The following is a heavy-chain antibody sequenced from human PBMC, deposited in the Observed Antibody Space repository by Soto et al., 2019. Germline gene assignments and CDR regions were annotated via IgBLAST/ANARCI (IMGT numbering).Heavy chain of an antibody. CDR2: IYHSGST. J-gene: IGHJ4*02. Sequence: QVQLQESGPGLVKPSETLSLTCTVSGGSVSSGNYYWSWIRQPPGKGLEWIGEIYHSGSTNYNPSLKSRVTISVDKSKNQFSLKLSSVTAADTAVYYCARGGNYYDSSGYYHDYWGQGTLVTVSS. CDR1: GGSVSSGNYY. V-gene: IGHV4-61*01. CDR3: ARGGNYYDSSGYYHDY. D-gene: IGHD3-22*01.